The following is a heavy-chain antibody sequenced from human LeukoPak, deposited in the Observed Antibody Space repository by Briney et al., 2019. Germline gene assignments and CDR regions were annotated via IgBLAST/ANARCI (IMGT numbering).Heavy chain of an antibody. V-gene: IGHV3-23*01. CDR2: ISDSVDST. CDR3: AKDLFVVPAAMLDY. Sequence: GGSLRLSCAASGFTFTTYAMTWLRQAPGMGLEWVSLISDSVDSTFYTDSVKGRFTISRDNSKNTLYLQMNSLRAEDTAVYYCAKDLFVVPAAMLDYWGQGTLVTVSS. D-gene: IGHD2-2*01. CDR1: GFTFTTYA. J-gene: IGHJ4*02.